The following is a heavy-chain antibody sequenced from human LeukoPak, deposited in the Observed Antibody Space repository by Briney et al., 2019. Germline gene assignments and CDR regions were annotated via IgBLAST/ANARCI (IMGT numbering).Heavy chain of an antibody. CDR1: GGSISSSNYY. CDR2: IYYSGST. Sequence: SETLSLTCTVSGGSISSSNYYWGWIRQPPGKGLEWLGSIYYSGSTYYNPSLKSRVTISVDTSKNQFSLKLSSVTATDTAVYYCARLSGTYYEDFDYWGQGTLVTVSS. CDR3: ARLSGTYYEDFDY. J-gene: IGHJ4*02. D-gene: IGHD1-26*01. V-gene: IGHV4-39*01.